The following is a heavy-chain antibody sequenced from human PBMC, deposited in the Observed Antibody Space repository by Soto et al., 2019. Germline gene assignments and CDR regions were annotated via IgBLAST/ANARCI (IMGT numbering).Heavy chain of an antibody. CDR3: ARVGDCTNGVCSNYYYYYGMDV. CDR2: ISAYNGNT. D-gene: IGHD2-8*01. J-gene: IGHJ6*02. CDR1: GYTFTSYG. Sequence: GASVKVSCKASGYTFTSYGISWVRQAPGQGLEWMGWISAYNGNTNYAQKLQGRVTMTTDTSTSTAYMELRSLRSDDTAVYYCARVGDCTNGVCSNYYYYYGMDVWGQGTTVTVS. V-gene: IGHV1-18*01.